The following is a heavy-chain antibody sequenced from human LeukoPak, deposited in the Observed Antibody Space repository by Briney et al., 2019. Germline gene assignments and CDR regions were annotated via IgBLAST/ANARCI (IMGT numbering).Heavy chain of an antibody. Sequence: ASETLSLTCSVSGGSIRNYYWTWIRQPPGKGLEWIGYIFYSGSTNYNPSLKSRVTISLDTSKNHFSLKLNSVTAADTAVYYCASSSSGSYYSGFDIWGQGTMVTVAS. CDR1: GGSIRNYY. CDR3: ASSSSGSYYSGFDI. J-gene: IGHJ3*02. CDR2: IFYSGST. V-gene: IGHV4-59*01. D-gene: IGHD3-10*01.